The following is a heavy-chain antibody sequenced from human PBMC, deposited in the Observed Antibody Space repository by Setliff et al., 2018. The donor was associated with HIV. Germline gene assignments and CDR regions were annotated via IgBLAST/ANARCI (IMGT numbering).Heavy chain of an antibody. Sequence: GGSLRLSCAASGFTFSSYAMSWVRQAPGKGLEWVANIQQGGSQKYYVDSVKGRFTISRDNAMNSLFLQMDSLRVEDTAVYYCASSPACSTSRCSSGYWGQGTLVTVSS. J-gene: IGHJ4*02. CDR3: ASSPACSTSRCSSGY. CDR1: GFTFSSYA. V-gene: IGHV3-7*01. D-gene: IGHD2-2*01. CDR2: IQQGGSQK.